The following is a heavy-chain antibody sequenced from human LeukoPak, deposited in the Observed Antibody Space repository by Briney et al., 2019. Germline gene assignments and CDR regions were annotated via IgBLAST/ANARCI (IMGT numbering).Heavy chain of an antibody. CDR3: ARETYYYGSGSYYPHIDY. CDR2: IYHSGST. J-gene: IGHJ4*02. D-gene: IGHD3-10*01. V-gene: IGHV4-38-2*02. CDR1: GYSISSGYY. Sequence: SETLSLTCTVSGYSISSGYYWGWIRQPPGKGLEWIGSIYHSGSTYYNPSLKSRVTISVDTSKNQFSLKLSSVTAADTAVYYCARETYYYGSGSYYPHIDYWGQGTLVTVSS.